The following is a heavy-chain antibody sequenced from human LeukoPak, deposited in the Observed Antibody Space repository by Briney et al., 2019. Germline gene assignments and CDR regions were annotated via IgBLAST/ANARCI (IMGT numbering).Heavy chain of an antibody. CDR1: GGSISSSNYY. Sequence: PSETLSLTCTVSGGSISSSNYYWGWIRQPPGKGLEWTGSVFYSGTSDYNPSLKSRVTISINTSKKQFSLKLSSVTAADTAVYYCARTSRSSGGVDYWGQGSLVTVSS. CDR3: ARTSRSSGGVDY. D-gene: IGHD6-6*01. CDR2: VFYSGTS. V-gene: IGHV4-39*01. J-gene: IGHJ4*02.